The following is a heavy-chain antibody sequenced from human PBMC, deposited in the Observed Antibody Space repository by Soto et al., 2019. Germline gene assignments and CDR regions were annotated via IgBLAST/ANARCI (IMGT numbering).Heavy chain of an antibody. Sequence: EVQLLESGGGLVQPGGSLRLSCVASGFTFSSYAMSWVRQAPGKGLAWVSAISGSGGSTYYAHCVKGRFTISRHNSKNALYLQMHSLGAEDTAVYYCAKDLPPDAHRSSGYYFDAFHILGQGAMVTVS. CDR3: AKDLPPDAHRSSGYYFDAFHI. CDR2: ISGSGGST. D-gene: IGHD3-22*01. CDR1: GFTFSSYA. V-gene: IGHV3-23*01. J-gene: IGHJ3*02.